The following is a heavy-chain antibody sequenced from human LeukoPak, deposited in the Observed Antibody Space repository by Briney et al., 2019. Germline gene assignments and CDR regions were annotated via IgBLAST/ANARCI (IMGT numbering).Heavy chain of an antibody. D-gene: IGHD3-22*01. CDR2: SGNAGDT. CDR3: AKKTPGNYPYDY. Sequence: GGSLRLSCAASGFTSDVSAMNWVRQAPGQGLEWVSASGNAGDTYYADSVEGRFTISRDNSKKMLFLQMTSLRAEDTAVYYCAKKTPGNYPYDYWGQGTLVTVSP. CDR1: GFTSDVSA. V-gene: IGHV3-23*01. J-gene: IGHJ4*02.